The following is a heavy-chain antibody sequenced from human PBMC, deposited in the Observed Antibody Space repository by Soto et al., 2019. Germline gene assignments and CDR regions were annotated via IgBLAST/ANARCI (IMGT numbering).Heavy chain of an antibody. CDR1: GFTFSSYA. D-gene: IGHD3-22*01. CDR2: ISGSGGST. V-gene: IGHV3-23*01. CDR3: AILGDYYDSSNRDYYYGMDV. Sequence: GGSLRLSCAASGFTFSSYAMSWVRQAPGKXLEWVSAISGSGGSTYYADSVKGRFTISRDNSKNTLYLQMNSLRAEDTAVYYCAILGDYYDSSNRDYYYGMDVWGQGTTVTVSS. J-gene: IGHJ6*02.